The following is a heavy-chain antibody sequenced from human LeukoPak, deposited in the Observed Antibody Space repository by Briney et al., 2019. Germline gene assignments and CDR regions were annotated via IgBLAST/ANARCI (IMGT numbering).Heavy chain of an antibody. V-gene: IGHV1-24*01. CDR3: ATARQWFLGLGY. CDR1: GYTLTELS. Sequence: ASVKVSCKVSGYTLTELSMHWVRQAPGKGREWMGGFDPEDGETIYAQKFQGRVTMNEDTSTDTAYMELSSLRSEDTAVYYCATARQWFLGLGYWGEGTLVTVSS. D-gene: IGHD3-22*01. CDR2: FDPEDGET. J-gene: IGHJ4*02.